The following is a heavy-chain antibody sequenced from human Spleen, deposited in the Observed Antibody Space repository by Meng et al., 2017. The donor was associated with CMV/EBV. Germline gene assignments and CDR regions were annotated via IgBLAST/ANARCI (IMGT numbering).Heavy chain of an antibody. D-gene: IGHD3-10*01. V-gene: IGHV1-2*02. Sequence: ASVKVSCKASGYTLTDYYIHWVRQAPGQRLEWIGWINPNSGDTNYAQKFQGRVTMTRDTSINTAYMELSRLRSDDTAVYYCARDQWAMVRGLGSLDYWGQGALVTVSS. CDR2: INPNSGDT. J-gene: IGHJ4*02. CDR1: GYTLTDYY. CDR3: ARDQWAMVRGLGSLDY.